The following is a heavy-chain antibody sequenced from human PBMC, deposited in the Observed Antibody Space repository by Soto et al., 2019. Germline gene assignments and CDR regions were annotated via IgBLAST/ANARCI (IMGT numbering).Heavy chain of an antibody. V-gene: IGHV1-58*01. CDR1: ALTFSSSS. J-gene: IGHJ4*02. CDR2: IVVGSGNT. CDR3: AIFGRFDY. D-gene: IGHD3-16*01. Sequence: SVKVSCKASALTFSSSSWQWVRQARGQRLEWMAWIVVGSGNTNYAQKFQERVTITRDMSTSTAYMELSSLRSEDTAVYYCAIFGRFDYWGQGTLVTVSS.